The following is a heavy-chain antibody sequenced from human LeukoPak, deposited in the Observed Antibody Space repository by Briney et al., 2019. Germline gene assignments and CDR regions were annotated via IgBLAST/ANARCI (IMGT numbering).Heavy chain of an antibody. CDR2: IRSKADNYAT. Sequence: GGSLRLSCAASGFAFSGSPILWVRQASGEGLEWVGRIRSKADNYATAYAASVQGRCTISRDDSKSTAYLQLNSLKTEDTAVYYCTQSNYWGQGALVTVSS. J-gene: IGHJ4*02. CDR1: GFAFSGSP. CDR3: TQSNY. V-gene: IGHV3-73*01.